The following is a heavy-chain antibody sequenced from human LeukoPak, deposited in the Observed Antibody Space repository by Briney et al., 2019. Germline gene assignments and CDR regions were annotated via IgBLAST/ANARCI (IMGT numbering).Heavy chain of an antibody. CDR3: ARAYGDSGFDY. CDR2: IYSGGST. CDR1: GYTLTELS. D-gene: IGHD4-17*01. Sequence: SCKVSGYTLTELSMHWVRQAPGKGLKWVSVIYSGGSTYYADSVKGRFTISRDSSKNTVYLQMNSLRAEDTAVYFCARAYGDSGFDYWGQGTLVTVSS. J-gene: IGHJ4*02. V-gene: IGHV3-53*01.